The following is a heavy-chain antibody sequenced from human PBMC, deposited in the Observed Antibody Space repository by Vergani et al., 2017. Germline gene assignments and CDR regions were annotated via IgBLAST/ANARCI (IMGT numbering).Heavy chain of an antibody. V-gene: IGHV3-9*01. Sequence: EVQLVESGGGLVQPGRSLRLSCAASGFTFDDYAMHWVRQAPGKGLEWVSGISWNSGSIGYAESVKGRFTISRDNSKNTLYLQMNSLRAEDTAVYYCAKITQQPRRFDYWGQGTLVTVSS. D-gene: IGHD6-13*01. CDR3: AKITQQPRRFDY. J-gene: IGHJ4*02. CDR1: GFTFDDYA. CDR2: ISWNSGSI.